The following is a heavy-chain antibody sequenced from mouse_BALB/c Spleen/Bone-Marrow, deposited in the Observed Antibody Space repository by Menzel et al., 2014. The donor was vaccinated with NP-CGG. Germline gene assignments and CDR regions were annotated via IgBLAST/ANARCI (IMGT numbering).Heavy chain of an antibody. CDR3: AYLLMDN. CDR1: GYSFTGYT. J-gene: IGHJ4*01. V-gene: IGHV1-18*01. CDR2: INPYNGGT. Sequence: EVKLMESGPELVKPGASMKISCKVSGYSFTGYTMNWVKQSHGKNLEWIGLINPYNGGTTNNQKFKGKATLTVDKSSSTAYMELLSLTSEDSAVYYCAYLLMDNWGQGTSVTVSS. D-gene: IGHD2-1*01.